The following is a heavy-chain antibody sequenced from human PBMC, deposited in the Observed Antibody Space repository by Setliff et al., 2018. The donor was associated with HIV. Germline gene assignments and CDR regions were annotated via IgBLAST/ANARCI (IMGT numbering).Heavy chain of an antibody. J-gene: IGHJ4*02. D-gene: IGHD3-22*01. CDR3: ARGTYYYDSSGYLAAGHFDY. CDR1: GYTFTSYG. Sequence: GASVKVSCKASGYTFTSYGISLVRQAPGQGLEWMGWSSAYNGNTNYAQKHQGRVTMTTDTSTSPAYMELRSLRSDDTAVYYCARGTYYYDSSGYLAAGHFDYWGQGTLVTVSS. V-gene: IGHV1-18*01. CDR2: SSAYNGNT.